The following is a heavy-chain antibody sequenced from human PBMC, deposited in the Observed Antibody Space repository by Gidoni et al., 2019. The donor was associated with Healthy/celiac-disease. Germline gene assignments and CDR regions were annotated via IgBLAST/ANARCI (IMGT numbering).Heavy chain of an antibody. V-gene: IGHV4-39*07. D-gene: IGHD5-18*01. CDR3: ARDIVDTAMGRPGAIDY. CDR1: GGSISSSSYY. Sequence: QLQLQESGPGLVKPSETLSLTCTVSGGSISSSSYYWGWIRQPPGKGLEWIGSIYYSGSTYYNPSLKSRVTISVDTSKNQFSLKLSSVTAADTAVYYCARDIVDTAMGRPGAIDYWGQGTLVTVSS. CDR2: IYYSGST. J-gene: IGHJ4*02.